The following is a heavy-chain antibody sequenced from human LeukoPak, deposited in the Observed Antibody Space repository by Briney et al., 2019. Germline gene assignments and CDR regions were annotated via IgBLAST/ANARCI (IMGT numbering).Heavy chain of an antibody. D-gene: IGHD3-22*01. CDR1: GGSFSGYY. Sequence: SETLSLTCAVYGGSFSGYYWSWIRQPPGKGLEWIGEINHSGSTNYNPSLKSRVTISVDTSKNQFPLKLSSVTAADTAVYYCARSSYYDSSGYYSMSNYYYYMDVWGKGTTVTVSS. CDR3: ARSSYYDSSGYYSMSNYYYYMDV. CDR2: INHSGST. J-gene: IGHJ6*03. V-gene: IGHV4-34*01.